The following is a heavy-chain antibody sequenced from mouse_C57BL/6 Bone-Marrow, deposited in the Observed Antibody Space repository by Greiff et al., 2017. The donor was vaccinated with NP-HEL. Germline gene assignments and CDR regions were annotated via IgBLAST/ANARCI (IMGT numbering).Heavy chain of an antibody. V-gene: IGHV2-2*01. CDR2: IWSGGST. Sequence: QVQLKESGPGLVQPSQSLSITCTVSGFSLTSYGVHWVRQSPGKGLEWLGVIWSGGSTDYNAAFISRLSISKDNSKSQVFFKMNSLQADDTAIYYCAPLYYDYDGFAYWGQGTLVTVSA. CDR3: APLYYDYDGFAY. J-gene: IGHJ3*01. CDR1: GFSLTSYG. D-gene: IGHD2-4*01.